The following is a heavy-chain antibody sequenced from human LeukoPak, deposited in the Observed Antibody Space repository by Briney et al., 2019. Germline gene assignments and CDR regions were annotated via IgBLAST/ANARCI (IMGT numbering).Heavy chain of an antibody. D-gene: IGHD6-13*01. CDR3: AVGGAAAGSDY. V-gene: IGHV4-34*01. CDR1: GGSFSGYY. CDR2: INHSGST. J-gene: IGHJ4*02. Sequence: SSETLSLTCAVYGGSFSGYYWSWIRQPPGKGLEWIGEINHSGSTNYNPSLKSRVTISVDTSKNQFSLKLSSVTAADTAVYYCAVGGAAAGSDYWGQGTLVTVSS.